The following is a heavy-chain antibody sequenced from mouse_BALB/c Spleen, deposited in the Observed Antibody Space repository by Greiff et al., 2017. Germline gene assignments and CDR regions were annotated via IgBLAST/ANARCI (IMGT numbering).Heavy chain of an antibody. Sequence: EVQLQQSGAELVKPGASVKLSCTASGFNIKDTYMHWVKQRPEQGLEWIGRIDPANGNTKYDPKFQGKATITADTSSNTAYLQLSSLTSEDTAVYYCARDYGNYEGGAMDYWGQGTSVTSPQ. D-gene: IGHD2-1*01. CDR3: ARDYGNYEGGAMDY. J-gene: IGHJ4*01. V-gene: IGHV14-3*02. CDR2: IDPANGNT. CDR1: GFNIKDTY.